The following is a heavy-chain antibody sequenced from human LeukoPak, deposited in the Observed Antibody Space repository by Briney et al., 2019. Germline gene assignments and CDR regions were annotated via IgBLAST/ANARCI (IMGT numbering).Heavy chain of an antibody. Sequence: SETLSLTCTVSGGSISSYHWSWIRQPPGKGLEWIGNIYYSGNTNYNPSLKSRVTISVDTSKNQFSLNLSSVTAADTAVYYCARGASTGTSYGNFDYWGQGTLVTVSS. V-gene: IGHV4-59*01. CDR2: IYYSGNT. J-gene: IGHJ4*02. D-gene: IGHD1-1*01. CDR3: ARGASTGTSYGNFDY. CDR1: GGSISSYH.